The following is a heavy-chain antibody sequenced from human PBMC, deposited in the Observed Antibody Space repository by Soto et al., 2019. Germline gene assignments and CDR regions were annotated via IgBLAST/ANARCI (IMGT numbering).Heavy chain of an antibody. J-gene: IGHJ4*02. V-gene: IGHV1-69*13. CDR2: IIPIFGTA. CDR1: GGTFRSYA. Sequence: SVKVSCKASGGTFRSYAISWVRQAPGQGLEWMGGIIPIFGTANYAQKFQGRVTITADESTSTAYMELSSLRSEDTAVYYCARGPRRAYYDFWSGYYYWGQGTLVTVS. CDR3: ARGPRRAYYDFWSGYYY. D-gene: IGHD3-3*01.